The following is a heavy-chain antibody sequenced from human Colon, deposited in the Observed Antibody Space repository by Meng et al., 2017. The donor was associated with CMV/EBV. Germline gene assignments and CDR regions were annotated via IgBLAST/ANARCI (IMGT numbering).Heavy chain of an antibody. Sequence: HLLQSVTESLKSVASVIVACITSGYIFDNYGTSRVRHAPKQVLEWIGFIRDADRITDYAQIVRGIVTMTAYRSTSTAYMEVRSLGSEDTDNYYSVRYARNGLLDHWGQGTLVTVSS. CDR1: GYIFDNYG. D-gene: IGHD1-1*01. CDR3: VRYARNGLLDH. V-gene: IGHV1-18*04. J-gene: IGHJ4*02. CDR2: IRDADRIT.